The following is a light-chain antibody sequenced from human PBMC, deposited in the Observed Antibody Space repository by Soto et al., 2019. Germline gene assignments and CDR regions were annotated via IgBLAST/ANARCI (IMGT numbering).Light chain of an antibody. V-gene: IGKV1-39*01. CDR2: AAS. Sequence: DIQMTQSPSTLSASVGDRVTITCRASQSISSWLAWYQQKPGKAPNLLIYAASTLQSGVPSRFSGSGYGTDFTLKISSLQPEDFATYYCKQSYSTPPKFGQGTKVDI. CDR1: QSISSW. CDR3: KQSYSTPPK. J-gene: IGKJ1*01.